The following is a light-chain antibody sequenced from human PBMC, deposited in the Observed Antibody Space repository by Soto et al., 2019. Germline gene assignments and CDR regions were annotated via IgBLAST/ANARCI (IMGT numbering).Light chain of an antibody. CDR3: QQDGNSPLT. J-gene: IGKJ1*01. CDR1: QSVSSSY. V-gene: IGKV3-20*01. CDR2: GAS. Sequence: EIVLTQSPGTLSLSPGERATLSCRASQSVSSSYLAWYQQKPGQAPRLLIYGASSRATGIPDRFSGSGSETAFTLTISRLEPEDFAVYYCQQDGNSPLTFGQGTKVEIK.